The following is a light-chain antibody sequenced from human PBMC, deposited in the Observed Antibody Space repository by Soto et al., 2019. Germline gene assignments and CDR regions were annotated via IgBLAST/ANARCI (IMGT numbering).Light chain of an antibody. V-gene: IGKV3D-20*01. CDR2: DAS. CDR3: QQFDKLIT. Sequence: EIVLTQSPATLSLSPGERATLSCGASQTISNNFLAWYQQRPGLAPRLLIYDASNRAAGIPDRFSGSGSGTDFTLTISRLEPEDFAVYYCQQFDKLITFGGWTKVEI. CDR1: QTISNNF. J-gene: IGKJ4*01.